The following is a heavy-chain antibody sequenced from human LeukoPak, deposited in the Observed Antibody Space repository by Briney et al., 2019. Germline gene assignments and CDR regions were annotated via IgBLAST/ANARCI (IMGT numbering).Heavy chain of an antibody. CDR2: INWDGGST. J-gene: IGHJ5*02. Sequence: PPGGSLRLSCAASGFTFDDHGMSWVRQAPGKGLEWVSGINWDGGSTGYGDSVKGRFTISRDNAKNSLYLQMNSLRAEDTALYYCAKDSSSWWYNWFDPWGQGTLVTVSS. V-gene: IGHV3-20*04. CDR1: GFTFDDHG. CDR3: AKDSSSWWYNWFDP. D-gene: IGHD6-13*01.